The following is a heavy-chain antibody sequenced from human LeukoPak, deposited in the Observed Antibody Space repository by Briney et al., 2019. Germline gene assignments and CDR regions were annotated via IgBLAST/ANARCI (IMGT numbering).Heavy chain of an antibody. D-gene: IGHD1-20*01. CDR2: ISAYNGNT. CDR3: ARVAITGTTSDAFDI. Sequence: ASVKVSCKASGYTFTSYGISWVRQAPGQGLEWMGWISAYNGNTNYAQKLQGRVTMTTDTSTSTAYMELRSLRSDDTAVYYCARVAITGTTSDAFDIWGQGTMVTVSS. V-gene: IGHV1-18*01. CDR1: GYTFTSYG. J-gene: IGHJ3*02.